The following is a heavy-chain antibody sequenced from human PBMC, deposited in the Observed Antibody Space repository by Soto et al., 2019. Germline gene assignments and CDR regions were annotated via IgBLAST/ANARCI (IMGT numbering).Heavy chain of an antibody. Sequence: ASVKVSCKASGYTFTICGMRWVRQAPGQGLEWMGIINPSGGSTSYAQKFQGRVTMTRDTSTSTVYMELSSLRSEDTAVYYCARLGTSHPYSSGWFRPFDYWGQGTLVTVSS. CDR1: GYTFTICG. CDR3: ARLGTSHPYSSGWFRPFDY. D-gene: IGHD6-19*01. V-gene: IGHV1-46*01. J-gene: IGHJ4*02. CDR2: INPSGGST.